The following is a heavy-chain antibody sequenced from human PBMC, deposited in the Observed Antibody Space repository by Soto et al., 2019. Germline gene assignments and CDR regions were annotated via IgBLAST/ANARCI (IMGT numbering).Heavy chain of an antibody. CDR1: GYSISSGYS. D-gene: IGHD3-22*01. Sequence: ASETLSLTCAVSGYSISSGYSWGWIRQPPGKGLEWIGSIFHSVTTYYNPSLKSRVTISVDTSQNHFSLKLSSVTAADTAVYFCAREDYYDGSGYYYYFDYWGHGTLVTVSS. J-gene: IGHJ4*01. CDR2: IFHSVTT. CDR3: AREDYYDGSGYYYYFDY. V-gene: IGHV4-38-2*02.